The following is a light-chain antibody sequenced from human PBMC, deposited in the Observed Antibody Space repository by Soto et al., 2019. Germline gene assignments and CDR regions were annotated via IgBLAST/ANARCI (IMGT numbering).Light chain of an antibody. CDR3: QQYDSWPLT. CDR1: QRLSSN. CDR2: GAS. Sequence: EIVMTQSPATLSVSPGERATLSCRASQRLSSNLAWYQQKPGQAPRLLIYGASTRATPIPARFSGSGSGTEFTLTISNLQSEDFAVYYCQQYDSWPLTFGGGTKVDI. V-gene: IGKV3-15*01. J-gene: IGKJ4*01.